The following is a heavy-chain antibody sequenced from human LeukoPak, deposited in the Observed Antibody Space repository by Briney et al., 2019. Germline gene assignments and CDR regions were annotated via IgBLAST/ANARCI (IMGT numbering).Heavy chain of an antibody. Sequence: GSLRLSCAASGFSFNNAWMSWVRQAPGKGLEWVGRIKSKFDGGTSDYAAPVKGRFTISRDDSKNTLYLQINSLKTEDTAVYYCTTDSLGWAENYYYYYMDVWGKGTTVTVSS. J-gene: IGHJ6*03. CDR2: IKSKFDGGTS. CDR1: GFSFNNAW. CDR3: TTDSLGWAENYYYYYMDV. D-gene: IGHD6-19*01. V-gene: IGHV3-15*01.